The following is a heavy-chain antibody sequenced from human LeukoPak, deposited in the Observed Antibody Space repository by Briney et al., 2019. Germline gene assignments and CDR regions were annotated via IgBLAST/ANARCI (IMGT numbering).Heavy chain of an antibody. D-gene: IGHD5-24*01. V-gene: IGHV4-34*01. CDR3: ARGQGGEGYNFHF. Sequence: SETLSLTCAVYGGSFSGYFWSWIRQPPGKGLEWIGEISQSGSTNYNPSLKSRVTISADTSKNHFSLRLSSLTAADTAVYYCARGQGGEGYNFHFWGQGTLVTVSS. J-gene: IGHJ4*02. CDR2: ISQSGST. CDR1: GGSFSGYF.